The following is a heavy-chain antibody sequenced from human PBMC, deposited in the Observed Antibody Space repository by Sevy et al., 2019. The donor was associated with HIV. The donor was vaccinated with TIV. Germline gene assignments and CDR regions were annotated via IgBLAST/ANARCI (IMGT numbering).Heavy chain of an antibody. CDR2: FSGSGGRT. V-gene: IGHV3-23*01. D-gene: IGHD4-4*01. Sequence: GGSLRLSCAASGFTFSSYAMSWVRQAPGKGLEWVSAFSGSGGRTYYADSVKGVFTISRDNSKNLLYLQMNSLSAGDTAVYYCAKARVMTTATANWLDPWGQGTLVTVSS. CDR1: GFTFSSYA. CDR3: AKARVMTTATANWLDP. J-gene: IGHJ5*02.